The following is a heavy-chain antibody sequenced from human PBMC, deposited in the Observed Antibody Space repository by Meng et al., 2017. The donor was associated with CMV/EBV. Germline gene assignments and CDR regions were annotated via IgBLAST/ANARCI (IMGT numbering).Heavy chain of an antibody. CDR2: ISYDGSNK. V-gene: IGHV3-30-3*01. CDR1: GFTFSSYA. Sequence: QVQVVESGGGVVQPGRSLRLSCAASGFTFSSYAMHWVCQAPGKGLEWVAVISYDGSNKYYADSVKGRFTISRDNSKNTLYLQMNSLRAEDTAVYYCARGGGVGALGYWGQGTLVTVSS. CDR3: ARGGGVGALGY. D-gene: IGHD1-26*01. J-gene: IGHJ4*02.